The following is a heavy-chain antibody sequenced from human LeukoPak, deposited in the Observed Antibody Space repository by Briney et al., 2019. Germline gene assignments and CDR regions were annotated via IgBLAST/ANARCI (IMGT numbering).Heavy chain of an antibody. CDR1: GFTFSSYE. Sequence: GGSLRLSCAASGFTFSSYEMNWVRQAPGKGLEWVSYISRTSSNIYYADSVKGRFTISRDNAKNSLYLQMNSLRAEDTAVYYCAELGITMIGGVWGKGTTVTISS. D-gene: IGHD3-10*02. J-gene: IGHJ6*04. V-gene: IGHV3-48*03. CDR2: ISRTSSNI. CDR3: AELGITMIGGV.